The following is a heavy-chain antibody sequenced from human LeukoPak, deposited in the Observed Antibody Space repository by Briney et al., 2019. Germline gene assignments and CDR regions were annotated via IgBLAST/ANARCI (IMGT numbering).Heavy chain of an antibody. CDR1: GGSISSSSYY. J-gene: IGHJ5*02. CDR2: IYYSGST. D-gene: IGHD6-25*01. V-gene: IGHV4-39*01. Sequence: PSETLSLTCTVSGGSISSSSYYWGWIRQPPGKGLEWIGSIYYSGSTYYNPSLKSRVTISVDTSKNQFSLKLSSVTAAETAVYYCARFSIPANWFDPWGQGTLVTVSS. CDR3: ARFSIPANWFDP.